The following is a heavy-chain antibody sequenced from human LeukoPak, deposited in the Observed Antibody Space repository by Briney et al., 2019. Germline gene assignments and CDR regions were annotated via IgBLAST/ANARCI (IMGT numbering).Heavy chain of an antibody. CDR3: TRDIGDFVSDF. D-gene: IGHD2-21*02. CDR2: IHYGGTT. Sequence: PSETLSLTCTASGGSFGSGYYWAWIRQPPGKGLEWIGSIHYGGTTHYNPSLQSRVTISADTSKNQFALDLRSVTAADTAVYYCTRDIGDFVSDFWGQGTLVTVSS. V-gene: IGHV4-39*02. J-gene: IGHJ4*02. CDR1: GGSFGSGYY.